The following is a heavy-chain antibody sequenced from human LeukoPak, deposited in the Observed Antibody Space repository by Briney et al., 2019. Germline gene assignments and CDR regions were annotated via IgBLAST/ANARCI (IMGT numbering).Heavy chain of an antibody. CDR2: FYSGGGT. CDR3: ARGIADFWSGYYRFDP. V-gene: IGHV3-53*01. Sequence: GGSLRLSCAASGFTVSSYYMNWVRQAPGKGLEWVSVFYSGGGTSYADSVKGRFTISRDNSKNTLYLQMNVLRAEDTAVYYCARGIADFWSGYYRFDPWGQGTLVTVSS. D-gene: IGHD3-3*01. CDR1: GFTVSSYY. J-gene: IGHJ5*02.